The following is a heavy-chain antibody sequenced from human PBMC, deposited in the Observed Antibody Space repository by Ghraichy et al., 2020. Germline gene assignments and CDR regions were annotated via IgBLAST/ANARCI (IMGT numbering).Heavy chain of an antibody. CDR2: ISYDGNNK. CDR1: GFTFSSYA. CDR3: AREGTNDAFDI. J-gene: IGHJ3*02. Sequence: GGSLRLSCAASGFTFSSYAMHWVRQAPGKGLEWVAVISYDGNNKYYADSVKGRFPISRDNSKNTLYLQMNSLRPEDTAVYYCAREGTNDAFDIWGQGTMVTVSS. V-gene: IGHV3-30-3*01.